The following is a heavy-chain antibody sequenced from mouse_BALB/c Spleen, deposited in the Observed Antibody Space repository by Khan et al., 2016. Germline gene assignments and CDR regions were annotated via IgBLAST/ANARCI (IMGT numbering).Heavy chain of an antibody. V-gene: IGHV1-15*01. J-gene: IGHJ4*01. CDR3: RDRRKCDGCYVEMDC. D-gene: IGHD2-3*01. CDR2: IHPGSGGA. CDR1: GYTFTDYE. Sequence: QVQLQQSGAELVRPGASVKLSCKALGYTFTDYEMHWVKQTPVHGLEWIGTIHPGSGGAAYNQKFKGKATLTADKPSSTAYMELSSLTSEDSAVYYCRDRRKCDGCYVEMDCWGQGSSGSVSS.